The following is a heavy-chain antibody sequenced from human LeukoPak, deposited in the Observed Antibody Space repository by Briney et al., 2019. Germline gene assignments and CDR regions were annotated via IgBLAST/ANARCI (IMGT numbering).Heavy chain of an antibody. CDR2: INHSGTT. D-gene: IGHD4-17*01. CDR1: GGSFSDYY. Sequence: PSETLSLTCAVYGGSFSDYYWSWIRQPPGKGLEWIGEINHSGTTVYSPSLKSRLTISLDTSKNQFSLKLTSVTAADTAVYYCARDSSTVTGDAFDIWGQGTMVTVSS. V-gene: IGHV4-34*01. CDR3: ARDSSTVTGDAFDI. J-gene: IGHJ3*02.